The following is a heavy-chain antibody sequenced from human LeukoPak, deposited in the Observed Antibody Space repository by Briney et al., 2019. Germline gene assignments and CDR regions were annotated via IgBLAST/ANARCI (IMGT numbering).Heavy chain of an antibody. CDR2: MNPNSGNT. J-gene: IGHJ4*02. Sequence: GASVKVSCKASGYTFTSHDINWVRQATGQGLEWMGWMNPNSGNTGYAQKFQGRVTMTRNTSISTAYMELSSLRSEDTAVYYCARVRNRDYVWGSYRNWGQGTLVTVSS. CDR3: ARVRNRDYVWGSYRN. V-gene: IGHV1-8*01. D-gene: IGHD3-16*02. CDR1: GYTFTSHD.